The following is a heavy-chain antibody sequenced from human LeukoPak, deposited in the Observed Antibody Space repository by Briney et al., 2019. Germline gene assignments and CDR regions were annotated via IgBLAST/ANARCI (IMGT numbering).Heavy chain of an antibody. CDR1: GYTLTGYY. CDR3: SRGRCSSRCCYLFDY. J-gene: IGHJ4*02. D-gene: IGHD2-2*01. V-gene: IGHV1-2*03. CDR2: INPKSGGT. Sequence: LVASVTVSCKASGYTLTGYYMHWLRQAPGQGLEWMGLINPKSGGTTYAQKFQGRVTITRDRAIRTAYMELSRQSSDNTAVYSCSRGRCSSRCCYLFDYWGQGTLVTVSS.